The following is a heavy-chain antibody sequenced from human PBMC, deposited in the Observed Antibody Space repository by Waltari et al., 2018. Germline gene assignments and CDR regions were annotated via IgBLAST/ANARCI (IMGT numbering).Heavy chain of an antibody. CDR3: ARDQDWSGSYQRDYYYGMDV. J-gene: IGHJ6*02. Sequence: QVQLVQSGAEVKKPGASVKGSCKASGYTFTSYAMHWVRQAPGQRLEWMGWINAGNCNTKYSQKCQGRVTITRDTSASTSYMELSSLRSEDTAVYYCARDQDWSGSYQRDYYYGMDVWGQGTTVTVSS. CDR1: GYTFTSYA. V-gene: IGHV1-3*01. CDR2: INAGNCNT. D-gene: IGHD1-26*01.